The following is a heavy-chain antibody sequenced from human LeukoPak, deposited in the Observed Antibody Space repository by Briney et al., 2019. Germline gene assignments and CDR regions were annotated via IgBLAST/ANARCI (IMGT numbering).Heavy chain of an antibody. V-gene: IGHV5-10-1*01. CDR3: ARHPYYDYVWGSLGD. Sequence: GESLQISCKGSGYSFTSYWISWVRQMPGKGLEWMGRIDPSDSYTNYSPSFQGHATISADKSISTAYLQWSSLKASDTAMYYCARHPYYDYVWGSLGDWGQGTLVTVSS. CDR1: GYSFTSYW. J-gene: IGHJ4*02. D-gene: IGHD3-16*01. CDR2: IDPSDSYT.